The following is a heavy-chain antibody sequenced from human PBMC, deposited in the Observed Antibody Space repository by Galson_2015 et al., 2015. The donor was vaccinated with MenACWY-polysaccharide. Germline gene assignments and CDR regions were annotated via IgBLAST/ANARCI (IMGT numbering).Heavy chain of an antibody. CDR3: AKSPWGSWYNYFDY. Sequence: SLRLSCAGSGFTFDDYAMHWVRHVPGKGLEWVSGITLNGGSSHYAASVKGRFTISRDNAQKSLYLQMDSLTPEDTALYFCAKSPWGSWYNYFDYWGQGALVIVSS. D-gene: IGHD3-16*01. CDR1: GFTFDDYA. J-gene: IGHJ4*02. CDR2: ITLNGGSS. V-gene: IGHV3-9*01.